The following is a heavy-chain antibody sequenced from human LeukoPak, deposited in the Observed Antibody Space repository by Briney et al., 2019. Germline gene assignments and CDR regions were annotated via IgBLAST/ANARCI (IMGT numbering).Heavy chain of an antibody. CDR3: AKDGGDCSSTSCYLNWFDP. V-gene: IGHV3-23*01. D-gene: IGHD2-2*01. Sequence: GGSLRLSCAASGFIFSSYSMSWVRQAPGKGLEWVSVITGSGGNTYYADSVKGRFTISRDNSKNTLYLQMNSLRAEDTAVYYCAKDGGDCSSTSCYLNWFDPWGQGTLVTVSS. CDR2: ITGSGGNT. CDR1: GFIFSSYS. J-gene: IGHJ5*02.